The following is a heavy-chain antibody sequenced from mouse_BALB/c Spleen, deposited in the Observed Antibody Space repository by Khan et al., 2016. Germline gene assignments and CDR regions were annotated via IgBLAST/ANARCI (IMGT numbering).Heavy chain of an antibody. J-gene: IGHJ3*01. CDR1: GYTFTNYG. Sequence: QIQLVQSGPELKKPGETVKISCKASGYTFTNYGMNWVKQAPGKGLKWMGWINTNTGEPTYAEEFKGRFAFSLETSASTAYLQINNLKNEDTATYFCARALDYYYGSSYPFAYWGQGTLVTVYA. D-gene: IGHD1-1*01. V-gene: IGHV9-3*02. CDR3: ARALDYYYGSSYPFAY. CDR2: INTNTGEP.